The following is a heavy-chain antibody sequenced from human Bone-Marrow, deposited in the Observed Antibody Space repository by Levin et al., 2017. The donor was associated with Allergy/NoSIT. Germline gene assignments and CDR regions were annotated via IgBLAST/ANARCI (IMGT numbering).Heavy chain of an antibody. CDR2: ISYDGSNK. V-gene: IGHV3-30*18. CDR1: GFTFSKYG. CDR3: AKDPRGMNTWGSSHIDY. Sequence: PGESLKISCAASGFTFSKYGMHWVRQAPGKGLEWVAVISYDGSNKYYADSVKGRFTISRDNSKNTLDLQMNSLRVEDTALYYCAKDPRGMNTWGSSHIDYWGQGTLVTVSS. J-gene: IGHJ4*02. D-gene: IGHD3-16*01.